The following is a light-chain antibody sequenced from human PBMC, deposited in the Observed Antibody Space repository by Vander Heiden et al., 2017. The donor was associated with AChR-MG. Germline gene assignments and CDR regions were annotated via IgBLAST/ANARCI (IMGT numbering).Light chain of an antibody. CDR2: GNS. CDR1: SSNSGAGYD. Sequence: QSVLTPPPSVSGAPGPTVTISCTGSSSNSGAGYDVHWYQQLPGTAPKLLIYGNSNRPSGVPDRFSGSKSGTSASLAITGLQAEDEADYYCQSYDSSLSGWVFGGGTKLTVL. CDR3: QSYDSSLSGWV. J-gene: IGLJ3*02. V-gene: IGLV1-40*01.